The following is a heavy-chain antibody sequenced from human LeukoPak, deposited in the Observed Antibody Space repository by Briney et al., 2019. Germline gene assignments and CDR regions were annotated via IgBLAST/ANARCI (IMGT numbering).Heavy chain of an antibody. J-gene: IGHJ4*02. V-gene: IGHV1-8*01. CDR2: MNPNSGNT. Sequence: ASVKVSCKASGYTFTSYDINWVRQATGQGLEWMGWMNPNSGNTGYAQKFQGRVTMTRNTSISTAYMELSSLRSEDTAVYYCARTQTRFLEWNLDYWGQGTLVTVSS. D-gene: IGHD3-3*01. CDR1: GYTFTSYD. CDR3: ARTQTRFLEWNLDY.